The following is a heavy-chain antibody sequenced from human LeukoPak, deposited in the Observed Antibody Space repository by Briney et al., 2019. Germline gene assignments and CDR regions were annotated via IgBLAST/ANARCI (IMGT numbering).Heavy chain of an antibody. V-gene: IGHV3-48*02. CDR2: INHNGEAI. CDR1: GFPFSSHV. D-gene: IGHD3-9*01. CDR3: ARDYDWAFDF. J-gene: IGHJ4*02. Sequence: GGSLRLSCAASGFPFSSHVLIWVRQAPGKGLEWIAYINHNGEAIYYPDFVKGRFIISRDNAKNSLFLQMNDLRDEDTAVYYCARDYDWAFDFWGQGTRVTVSS.